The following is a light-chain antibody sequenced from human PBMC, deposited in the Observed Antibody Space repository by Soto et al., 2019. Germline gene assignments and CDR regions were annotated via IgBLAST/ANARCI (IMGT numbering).Light chain of an antibody. CDR1: QSLSSNF. CDR2: DSS. Sequence: DIVLTQSPGTLSLSPGERATLSCRASQSLSSNFLAWYQQKPGQPPRLLIYDSSTRATGFPDRFSGTGSETDFTLTISRLEPEDFAVYYCQQYDNSPITFGQGTRLEIK. V-gene: IGKV3-20*01. CDR3: QQYDNSPIT. J-gene: IGKJ5*01.